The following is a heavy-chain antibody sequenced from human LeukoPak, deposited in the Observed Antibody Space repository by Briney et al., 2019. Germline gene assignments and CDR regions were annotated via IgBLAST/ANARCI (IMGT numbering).Heavy chain of an antibody. D-gene: IGHD6-6*01. CDR2: FDPEDGET. Sequence: ASVKVSCKVSGYTLTELSMHWVRQAPGKGLEWMGGFDPEDGETINAQKFQGRVTMTEDTSTDTAYMELSSLRSEDTAVYYCATRYSSSSGADYWGQGTLVTVSS. J-gene: IGHJ4*02. V-gene: IGHV1-24*01. CDR1: GYTLTELS. CDR3: ATRYSSSSGADY.